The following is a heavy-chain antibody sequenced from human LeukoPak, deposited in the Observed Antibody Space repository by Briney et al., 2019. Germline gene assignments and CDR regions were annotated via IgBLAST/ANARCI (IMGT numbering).Heavy chain of an antibody. Sequence: GASVKVSCKASGYSFSTHWMHWVRQAPGQGLEWMGWINPNSGGTNYAQKFQGRVTMTRDTSISTAYMELSSLRSEDTAVYYCARTPGIAAAGTDNNWFDPWGQGTLVTVSS. D-gene: IGHD6-13*01. J-gene: IGHJ5*02. CDR2: INPNSGGT. CDR1: GYSFSTHW. V-gene: IGHV1-2*02. CDR3: ARTPGIAAAGTDNNWFDP.